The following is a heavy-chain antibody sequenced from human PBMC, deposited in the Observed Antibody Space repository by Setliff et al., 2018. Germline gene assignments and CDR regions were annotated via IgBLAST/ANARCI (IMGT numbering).Heavy chain of an antibody. CDR3: ARGGVFGSSMLDY. J-gene: IGHJ4*02. V-gene: IGHV3-33*08. CDR1: GFTFSTYR. CDR2: IWDDGGNK. Sequence: GGSLRLSCAASGFTFSTYRMHWVRQAPGKGLEWVAVIWDDGGNKYHADSVKGRFTISRDNSKNTLYLQVNSLRGEDTAVYYCARGGVFGSSMLDYWGQGTLVTVSS. D-gene: IGHD2-2*01.